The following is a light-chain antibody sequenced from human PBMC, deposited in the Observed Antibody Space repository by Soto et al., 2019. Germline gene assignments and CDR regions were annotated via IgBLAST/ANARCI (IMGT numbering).Light chain of an antibody. V-gene: IGKV3-11*01. Sequence: EIVLTQSPATLSFSPGERATLSCRASQSISSYLAWYQQKPGQAPRLLIYDASKRAIGIPARFSGSGSGTDFPLTISSLEPEDFAVYYCQQRSDWLTFGGGTKVEIK. J-gene: IGKJ4*01. CDR2: DAS. CDR1: QSISSY. CDR3: QQRSDWLT.